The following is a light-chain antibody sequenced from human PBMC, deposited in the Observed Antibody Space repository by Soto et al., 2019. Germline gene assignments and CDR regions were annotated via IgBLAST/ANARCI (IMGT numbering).Light chain of an antibody. CDR1: ISDVGSSNL. V-gene: IGLV2-23*01. CDR2: EGN. CDR3: CSYVGARRYV. Sequence: QSALTQPASVSGSPGQSITISFAGSISDVGSSNLVSWYQQNPGKVPKLIIYEGNRRPSGVSSRFSGSNSGKTASLTNSGLQAEDEADYYCCSYVGARRYVFVIATKLTVL. J-gene: IGLJ1*01.